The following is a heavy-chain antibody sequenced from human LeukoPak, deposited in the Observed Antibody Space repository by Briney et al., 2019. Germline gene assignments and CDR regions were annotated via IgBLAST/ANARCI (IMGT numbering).Heavy chain of an antibody. Sequence: PSETLSLTCTVSGGSISSGSYYWSWIRQPAGKGLEWIGRIYTSGSTNYNPSLKSRVTISVGTSKNQFSLKLSSVTAADTAVYYCARGKGAYDSSGYWGYYFDYWGQGTLVTVSS. CDR1: GGSISSGSYY. J-gene: IGHJ4*02. D-gene: IGHD3-22*01. V-gene: IGHV4-61*02. CDR3: ARGKGAYDSSGYWGYYFDY. CDR2: IYTSGST.